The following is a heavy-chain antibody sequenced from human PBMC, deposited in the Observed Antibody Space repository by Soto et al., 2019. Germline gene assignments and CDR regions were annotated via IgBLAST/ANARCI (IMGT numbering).Heavy chain of an antibody. Sequence: QVQLVESGGGVVQPGRSLRLSCAASGFTFSSYAMHWVRQAQGKGLEWVAVISYDGSNKYYADSVKGRFTISRDNSKKTLYLQMNSLRAEDTAVYYCARPLWRNDYNWGYFDLWGRGTLVTVSS. D-gene: IGHD4-4*01. CDR2: ISYDGSNK. CDR1: GFTFSSYA. V-gene: IGHV3-30-3*01. CDR3: ARPLWRNDYNWGYFDL. J-gene: IGHJ2*01.